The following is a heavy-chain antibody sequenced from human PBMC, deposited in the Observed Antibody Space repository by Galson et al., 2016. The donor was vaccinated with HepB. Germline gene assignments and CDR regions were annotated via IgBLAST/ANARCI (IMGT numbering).Heavy chain of an antibody. D-gene: IGHD6-19*01. V-gene: IGHV3-49*03. CDR2: IRSQTYGGEP. CDR3: SRDLPQSSGRDGSGYSP. Sequence: SLRLSCAASGFTFGDYAMSWFRQVSGKGLEWVGFIRSQTYGGEPDYAPSLRGRFTISRDDSKSIVYLQLNSLQTDDTGVYYCSRDLPQSSGRDGSGYSPWGQGTLVTVSS. CDR1: GFTFGDYA. J-gene: IGHJ5*02.